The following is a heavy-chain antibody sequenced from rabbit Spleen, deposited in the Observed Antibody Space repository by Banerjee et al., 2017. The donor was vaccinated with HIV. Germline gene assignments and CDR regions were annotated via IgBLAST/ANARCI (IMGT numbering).Heavy chain of an antibody. CDR1: GFDLSNYYY. Sequence: QSLEESGGDLVKPGASLTLNCTASGFDLSNYYYMYWVRQAPGKGLEWVACIDSGSSGSTWYASWVNGRFTGSKASSTTMTLQMTSLSAADTATYFCARYIRSYDYFDLWGPGPLVTVS. CDR3: ARYIRSYDYFDL. D-gene: IGHD8-1*01. CDR2: IDSGSSGST. J-gene: IGHJ4*01. V-gene: IGHV1S40*01.